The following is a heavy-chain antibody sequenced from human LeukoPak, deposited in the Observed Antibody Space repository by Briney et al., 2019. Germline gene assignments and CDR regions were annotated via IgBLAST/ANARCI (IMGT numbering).Heavy chain of an antibody. V-gene: IGHV4-34*01. Sequence: SETLSLTCAVYGGSFSGYYWSWIRQPPGKGLEWIGEINHSGSTNYNPSLKSRVTISVDTSKNQFSLKLSSVTAADTAVYYCARDRITMVRGVIITTAFFDYWGQGTLVTVSS. D-gene: IGHD3-10*01. CDR1: GGSFSGYY. CDR3: ARDRITMVRGVIITTAFFDY. J-gene: IGHJ4*02. CDR2: INHSGST.